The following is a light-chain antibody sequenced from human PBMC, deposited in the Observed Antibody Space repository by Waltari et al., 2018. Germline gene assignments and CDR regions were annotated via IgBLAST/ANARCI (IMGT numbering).Light chain of an antibody. Sequence: AVQMTQSQSTLSASLGDRVTITCRASQGIRNDLATYQQRPGKAPKLLIYGASTLQTGVPSRCSDSGSGSDFTLVNSSLQPEDIATYYCLQDYTFPRTFGQGTKVEIK. CDR1: QGIRND. V-gene: IGKV1-6*01. CDR2: GAS. J-gene: IGKJ1*01. CDR3: LQDYTFPRT.